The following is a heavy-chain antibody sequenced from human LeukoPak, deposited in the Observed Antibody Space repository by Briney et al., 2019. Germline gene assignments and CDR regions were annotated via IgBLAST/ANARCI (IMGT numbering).Heavy chain of an antibody. D-gene: IGHD1/OR15-1a*01. CDR1: GGTFSSYA. V-gene: IGHV1-69*04. Sequence: ASVKVSCKASGGTFSSYAISWVRQAPGQGLEWMGRIIPILGIANYAQKFQGRVTITADKSTSTAYMELSSLRSEDTAVYYCAREGPQTGTSYYYYGMVVWGQGTTVTVSS. CDR3: AREGPQTGTSYYYYGMVV. J-gene: IGHJ6*02. CDR2: IIPILGIA.